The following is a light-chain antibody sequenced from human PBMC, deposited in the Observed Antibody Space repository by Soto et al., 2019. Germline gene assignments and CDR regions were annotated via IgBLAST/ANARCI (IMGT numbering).Light chain of an antibody. CDR2: GAS. CDR1: QSVSSN. CDR3: QHYISCPPT. J-gene: IGKJ1*01. Sequence: EKVMSQCPATLSEYPGERATLSCRASQSVSSNLAWYQQKPGQAPRLLIYGASTRATGIPARFSGSGSGTEFTLTISSLQSEDFAVSYCQHYISCPPTFGQGT. V-gene: IGKV3-15*01.